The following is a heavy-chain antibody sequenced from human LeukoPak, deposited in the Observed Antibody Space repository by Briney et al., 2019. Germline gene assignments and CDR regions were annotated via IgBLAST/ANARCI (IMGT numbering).Heavy chain of an antibody. V-gene: IGHV4-59*01. Sequence: SETLSLTCTVSGGSISSYYWSWIRQPPGKGLEWIGYIYYSGSTNYNPSLKSRVIISVDTSKNQFSLNLSSVTAADTAVYYCASSVDYDYVWGSYRYLPYFEDWGQGTLVTVSS. J-gene: IGHJ4*02. CDR3: ASSVDYDYVWGSYRYLPYFED. CDR1: GGSISSYY. D-gene: IGHD3-16*02. CDR2: IYYSGST.